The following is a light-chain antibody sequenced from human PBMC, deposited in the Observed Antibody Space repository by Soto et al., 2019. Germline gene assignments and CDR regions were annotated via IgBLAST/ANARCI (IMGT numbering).Light chain of an antibody. Sequence: QSVLTQPASVSGSPGQSITISCTGTSSDIGGHKYVSWYQHHADKAPKLMIYEVSNRPSGVSNRFSGSKSGNTASLTIYGLQAEDEADYYCSSFSSTSTLDVFGTGTKLTVL. CDR1: SSDIGGHKY. CDR3: SSFSSTSTLDV. V-gene: IGLV2-14*01. CDR2: EVS. J-gene: IGLJ1*01.